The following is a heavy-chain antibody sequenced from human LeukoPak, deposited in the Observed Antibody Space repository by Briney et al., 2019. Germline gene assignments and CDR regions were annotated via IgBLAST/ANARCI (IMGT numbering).Heavy chain of an antibody. J-gene: IGHJ3*02. V-gene: IGHV3-48*02. CDR1: GFTFSSYS. CDR2: ISSSSSTI. D-gene: IGHD3-16*02. Sequence: GGSLRLSCAASGFTFSSYSMNWVRQAPGKGLEWVSYISSSSSTIYYADSVKGRFTISRDNAKNSLYLQMNSLRDEDTAVYYCARGRPYDYVWGSYRADAFDIWGQGTMVTVSS. CDR3: ARGRPYDYVWGSYRADAFDI.